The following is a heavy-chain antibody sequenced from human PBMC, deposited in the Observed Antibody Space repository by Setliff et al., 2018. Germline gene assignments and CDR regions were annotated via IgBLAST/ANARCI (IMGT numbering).Heavy chain of an antibody. V-gene: IGHV4-59*11. D-gene: IGHD3-10*01. CDR2: IYYSGST. Sequence: SETLSLTCTVSGGSISSHYWSWIRQPPGKGLEWIGSIYYSGSTNYNPSLKSRVTISVDTSKNQFSLKLSSVTAADTAVYYCGRFWGFGEWDAFDIWGQGTMVTVSS. CDR3: GRFWGFGEWDAFDI. J-gene: IGHJ3*02. CDR1: GGSISSHY.